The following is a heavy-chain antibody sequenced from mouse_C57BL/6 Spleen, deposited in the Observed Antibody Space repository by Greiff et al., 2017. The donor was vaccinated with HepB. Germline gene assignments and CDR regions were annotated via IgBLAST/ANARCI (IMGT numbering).Heavy chain of an antibody. J-gene: IGHJ3*01. V-gene: IGHV3-6*01. CDR3: ARDSSEAFAY. CDR2: ISYDGSN. CDR1: GYSITSGHY. Sequence: DVQLQESGPGLVKPSQSLSLTCSVTGYSITSGHYWNWIRQFPGNKLEWMGYISYDGSNNYNPSLKNRISITRDTSKNQFFLKLNSVTTEDTATYYCARDSSEAFAYWGQGTLVTVSA. D-gene: IGHD3-2*02.